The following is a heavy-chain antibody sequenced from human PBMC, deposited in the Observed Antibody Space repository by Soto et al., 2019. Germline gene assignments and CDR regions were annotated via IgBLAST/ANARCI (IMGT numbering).Heavy chain of an antibody. V-gene: IGHV3-21*01. D-gene: IGHD3-10*01. Sequence: GGSLRLSCAASGFTFSSYSMNWVRQAPGKGLEWVSSISSSSSYIYYADSVKGRFTISRDNAKNSLYLQMNSLRAEDTAVYYCAREMYYYGSGSYTPNYYYYMDVWGKGTTVTVSS. CDR3: AREMYYYGSGSYTPNYYYYMDV. CDR2: ISSSSSYI. CDR1: GFTFSSYS. J-gene: IGHJ6*03.